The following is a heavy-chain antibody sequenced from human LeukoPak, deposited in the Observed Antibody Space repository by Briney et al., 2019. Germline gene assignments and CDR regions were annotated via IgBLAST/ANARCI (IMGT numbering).Heavy chain of an antibody. CDR2: IYPGDSDA. Sequence: PGESLKISCKGSGYSFTSYWIAWVRQMPGKGLEWMGIIYPGDSDARYNPSFQGQVTISADKSISTAYLQWSSLKASDTAMYYCATQEYGSGSYITNWFDPWGQGTLVTVSS. CDR3: ATQEYGSGSYITNWFDP. CDR1: GYSFTSYW. J-gene: IGHJ5*02. D-gene: IGHD3-10*01. V-gene: IGHV5-51*01.